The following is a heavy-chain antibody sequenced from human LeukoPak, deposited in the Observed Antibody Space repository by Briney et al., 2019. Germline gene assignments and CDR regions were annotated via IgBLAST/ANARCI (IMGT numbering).Heavy chain of an antibody. D-gene: IGHD2-8*01. CDR3: ARDLMFFCTNGVCPADH. CDR1: GYTFTSYG. J-gene: IGHJ4*02. CDR2: ISDHNGDI. V-gene: IGHV1-18*01. Sequence: APVKVSCKASGYTFTSYGISWVRQAPGQGLEWMGWISDHNGDIKYAQKFQGRVTMTTDTSTSTVYMELRSLRSDDTAVYFCARDLMFFCTNGVCPADHWGQGTLLIVSS.